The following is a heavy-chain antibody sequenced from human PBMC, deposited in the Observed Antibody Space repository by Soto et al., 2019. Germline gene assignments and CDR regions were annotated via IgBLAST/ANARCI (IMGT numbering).Heavy chain of an antibody. J-gene: IGHJ6*02. D-gene: IGHD6-13*01. CDR3: ATDGAAGAAMGV. Sequence: EVQLVESGGGLVKPGGSLRLSCASSGLTFSTYGMNWVRQAPGKGLEWVSSISSGVEYVGYADSVKGRLNISRDNAKNSMYLQMDGLRVGDTAVDYCATDGAAGAAMGVWGQGTTVTVSS. CDR2: ISSGVEYV. V-gene: IGHV3-21*01. CDR1: GLTFSTYG.